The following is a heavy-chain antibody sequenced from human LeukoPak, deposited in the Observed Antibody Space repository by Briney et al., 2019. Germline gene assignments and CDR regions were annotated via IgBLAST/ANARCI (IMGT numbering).Heavy chain of an antibody. V-gene: IGHV3-21*01. Sequence: GRSLRLSCAASGSTFNTYTMTWVRQAPGKGVEWVSSISSSSNYIYYAGSVKGRFTISRDNAKNSLFLQMNSLRAEDTAMYYCTRGFDADYVLDYWGQGTLVTVS. CDR3: TRGFDADYVLDY. CDR1: GSTFNTYT. J-gene: IGHJ4*02. CDR2: ISSSSNYI. D-gene: IGHD4-17*01.